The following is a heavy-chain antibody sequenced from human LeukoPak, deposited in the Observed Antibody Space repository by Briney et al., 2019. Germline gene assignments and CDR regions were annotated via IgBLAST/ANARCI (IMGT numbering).Heavy chain of an antibody. V-gene: IGHV3-21*01. CDR3: ARGPKYISATGPYYFDY. CDR2: ISSSSSYI. CDR1: GFTFSSYS. Sequence: GGSLRLSCAASGFTFSSYSMNWVRQAPGKGLEWVSSISSSSSYIYYADSVKGRFTISRDNAKNSLYLQMNSLRAEDTAVYYCARGPKYISATGPYYFDYWGQGTPVTVSS. J-gene: IGHJ4*02. D-gene: IGHD6-13*01.